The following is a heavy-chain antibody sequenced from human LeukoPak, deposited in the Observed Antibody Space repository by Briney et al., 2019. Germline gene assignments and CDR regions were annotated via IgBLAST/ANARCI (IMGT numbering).Heavy chain of an antibody. CDR2: FDPEDGET. CDR1: GYTLTELS. D-gene: IGHD6-19*01. J-gene: IGHJ6*02. CDR3: ATDPPRVAVAGTPTYGMDV. Sequence: GASVKVSCKVSGYTLTELSMHWVRQAPGKGLEWMGGFDPEDGETIYAQKFQGRVTMIEDTSTDTAYMELSSLRSEDTAVYYCATDPPRVAVAGTPTYGMDVWGQGTTVTVSS. V-gene: IGHV1-24*01.